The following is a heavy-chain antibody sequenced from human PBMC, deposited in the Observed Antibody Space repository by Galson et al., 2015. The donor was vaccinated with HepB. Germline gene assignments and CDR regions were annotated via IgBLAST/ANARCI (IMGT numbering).Heavy chain of an antibody. D-gene: IGHD3-10*01. V-gene: IGHV3-30*04. CDR3: ARVLTRMYYYGSGSYYNLGY. J-gene: IGHJ4*02. Sequence: SLRLSCAASGFTFSSYAMHWVRQAPGKGLEWVAVISYDGSNKYYADSVKGRFTISRDNSKNTLYLQMNSLRAEDTAVYYCARVLTRMYYYGSGSYYNLGYWGQGTLVTVSS. CDR2: ISYDGSNK. CDR1: GFTFSSYA.